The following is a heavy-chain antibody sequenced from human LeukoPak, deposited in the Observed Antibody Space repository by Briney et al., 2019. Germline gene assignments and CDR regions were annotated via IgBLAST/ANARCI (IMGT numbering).Heavy chain of an antibody. Sequence: SQTLSRTCTVSGGSISSGSYYWSWIRQPAGKGLEWIGRIYTSGSTNYNPSLKSRVTISVDTSKNQFSLKLSSVTAADTAVYYCAREEDYWGQGTLVTVSS. CDR1: GGSISSGSYY. V-gene: IGHV4-61*02. CDR3: AREEDY. J-gene: IGHJ4*02. CDR2: IYTSGST.